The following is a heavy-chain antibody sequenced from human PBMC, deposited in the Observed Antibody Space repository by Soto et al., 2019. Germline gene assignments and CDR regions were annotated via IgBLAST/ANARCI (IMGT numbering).Heavy chain of an antibody. CDR2: INHSGST. Sequence: QVQLQQWGAGLLKPSETLSLTCAVYGGSFSGYYWSWIRQPPGKGLEWIGEINHSGSTNYNPSLKSPVTISVDTSKNPFSLKLSSVTAADTAVYYCAREAGGFEWFAPNDAFDIWGQGTMVTVSS. D-gene: IGHD3-9*01. CDR3: AREAGGFEWFAPNDAFDI. V-gene: IGHV4-34*01. CDR1: GGSFSGYY. J-gene: IGHJ3*02.